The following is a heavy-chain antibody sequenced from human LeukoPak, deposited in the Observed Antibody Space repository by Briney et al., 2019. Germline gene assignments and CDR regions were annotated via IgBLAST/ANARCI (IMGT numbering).Heavy chain of an antibody. J-gene: IGHJ4*02. CDR3: AREVGATGADY. V-gene: IGHV4-4*07. CDR2: IYPSGNT. CDR1: GGSINNYY. Sequence: SETLSLTCAVSGGSINNYYWSWIRQPAGKGLEWIGRIYPSGNTNYNPSLKSRVAMSVDTSKSQFSLNLSSVTAADTAVYYCAREVGATGADYWGQGTLVTVSS. D-gene: IGHD1-26*01.